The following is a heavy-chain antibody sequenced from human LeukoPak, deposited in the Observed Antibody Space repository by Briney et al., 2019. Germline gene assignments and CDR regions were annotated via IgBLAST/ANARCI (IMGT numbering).Heavy chain of an antibody. Sequence: ASVKVSCKASGGTFSSYAISWVRQAPGQGLEWMGRIIPILGIANYAQKFQGRVTITADKSTSTAYMELSSLRSDDTAVYYCARDFDQWLVLDYWGQGTLVTVSS. CDR3: ARDFDQWLVLDY. D-gene: IGHD6-19*01. CDR2: IIPILGIA. CDR1: GGTFSSYA. V-gene: IGHV1-69*04. J-gene: IGHJ4*02.